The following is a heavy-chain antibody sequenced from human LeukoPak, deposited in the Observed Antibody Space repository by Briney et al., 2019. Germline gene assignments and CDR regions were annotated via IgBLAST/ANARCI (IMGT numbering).Heavy chain of an antibody. J-gene: IGHJ6*03. CDR2: ISTSSSYI. CDR3: ARDLWLQHNHYMDV. Sequence: GGSLRLSCAASGFTFSSYAMNWVRQAPGKGLEWVSFISTSSSYIYYTDSVKGRFTISRDNAKNSLYLQMNSLGAEDTAVYYCARDLWLQHNHYMDVWGKGTTVTVSS. V-gene: IGHV3-21*01. CDR1: GFTFSSYA. D-gene: IGHD5-24*01.